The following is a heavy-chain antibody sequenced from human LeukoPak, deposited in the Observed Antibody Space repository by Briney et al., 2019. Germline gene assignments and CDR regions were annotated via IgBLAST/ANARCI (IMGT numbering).Heavy chain of an antibody. D-gene: IGHD3-22*01. CDR3: ARGYSSSVALPGELDP. V-gene: IGHV4-61*02. CDR2: VYNGGRT. CDR1: GGSISSGNYY. Sequence: PSETLSLTCTVSGGSISSGNYYWSWIRQPAGKGLEWVGRVYNGGRTDYNPSLKSRVTMSLDTANNQFSMKMNSVTAADTSVYYCARGYSSSVALPGELDPLGQGTLVTLSS. J-gene: IGHJ5*02.